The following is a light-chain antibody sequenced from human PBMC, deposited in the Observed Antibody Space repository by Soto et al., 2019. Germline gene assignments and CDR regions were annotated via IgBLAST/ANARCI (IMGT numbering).Light chain of an antibody. J-gene: IGKJ1*01. CDR2: KAS. Sequence: DIQMTQSPSTLSASVGDRVNITCRASQSISSWLAWYQQKPGKAPKLLIYKASSLESGVPSRFSGSGSGTEFTLTISSLQPADFATYYCQQYNTCWTFGQGTKVEIK. CDR1: QSISSW. CDR3: QQYNTCWT. V-gene: IGKV1-5*03.